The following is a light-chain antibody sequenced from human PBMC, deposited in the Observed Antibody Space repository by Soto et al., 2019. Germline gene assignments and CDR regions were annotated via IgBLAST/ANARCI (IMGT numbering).Light chain of an antibody. Sequence: DIQMTQSPSSLSAYIGDRVTITCRTSQSISAYLNWYQQKSGKAPKLLIYGASALHTGVPSRFSGSGSGTDFTLTISSLEPEDFAAYYCQQGYDIPYTFGQGTKVEIK. CDR1: QSISAY. J-gene: IGKJ2*01. CDR2: GAS. CDR3: QQGYDIPYT. V-gene: IGKV1-39*01.